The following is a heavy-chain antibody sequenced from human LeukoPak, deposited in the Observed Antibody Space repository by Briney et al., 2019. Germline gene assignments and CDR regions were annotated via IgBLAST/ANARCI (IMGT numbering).Heavy chain of an antibody. CDR1: GASISTGGYY. CDR3: ARAGGFFSPFGY. V-gene: IGHV4-31*03. CDR2: TFYSGST. D-gene: IGHD3-3*01. J-gene: IGHJ4*02. Sequence: PSETLSLTCTVSGASISTGGYYWNWIRQHPGEGLEWIGYTFYSGSTYYNPSLKSRVTISVDTSKNQFSLKLSSVTAADTAVCYCARAGGFFSPFGYWGQGTLVTVSS.